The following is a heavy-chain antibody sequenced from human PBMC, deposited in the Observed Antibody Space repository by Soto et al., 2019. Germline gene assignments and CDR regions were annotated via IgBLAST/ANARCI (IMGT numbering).Heavy chain of an antibody. CDR2: IYYSGST. CDR3: AIIQLCFYYFDY. V-gene: IGHV4-39*01. D-gene: IGHD5-18*01. J-gene: IGHJ4*02. Sequence: PSETLSLTCTVSGGSISSSSYYWGWIRQPPGKGLEWIASIYYSGSTYYNPSLKSRVTISVDTSKTQFSLKLTSVTAADTAVYYCAIIQLCFYYFDYWGQGTLVTVPS. CDR1: GGSISSSSYY.